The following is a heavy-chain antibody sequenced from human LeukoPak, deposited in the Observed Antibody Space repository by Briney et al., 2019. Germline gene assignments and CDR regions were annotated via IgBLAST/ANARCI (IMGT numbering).Heavy chain of an antibody. CDR3: ARAGDTSGYYFYFDY. CDR2: ISSSGGAM. J-gene: IGHJ4*02. Sequence: GGSLRLSCAASGFTFSDYYMGWIRQAPGKGLEWVSYISSSGGAMYYADSVKGRFTIFRDNARNSLFLQMNSLRAEDTAVYYCARAGDTSGYYFYFDYWGQGTLVTVSS. V-gene: IGHV3-11*01. D-gene: IGHD3-22*01. CDR1: GFTFSDYY.